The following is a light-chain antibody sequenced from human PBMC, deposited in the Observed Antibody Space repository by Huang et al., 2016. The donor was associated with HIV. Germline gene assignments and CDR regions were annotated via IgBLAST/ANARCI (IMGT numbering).Light chain of an antibody. CDR1: QSLLFTSNNKNY. CDR2: WAS. V-gene: IGKV4-1*01. CDR3: QQYYTTPGS. J-gene: IGKJ1*01. Sequence: DIVMTQSPDSLAVSLGERATINCKSSQSLLFTSNNKNYLVWYQQKPGQPPNLLIYWASTRESGVPDRFSGSGSETDFTLTISSLQAEDVAVYYCQQYYTTPGSFGQGTKVEIK.